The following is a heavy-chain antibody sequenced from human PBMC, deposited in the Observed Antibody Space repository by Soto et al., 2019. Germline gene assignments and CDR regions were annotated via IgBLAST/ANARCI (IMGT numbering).Heavy chain of an antibody. CDR3: ARVSRWRPRLWGPNYYGSGDFDY. CDR1: GGSFSGYY. V-gene: IGHV4-34*01. Sequence: SETLSLTCAVYGGSFSGYYWSWIRQPPGKGLEWIGEINHSGSTNYNPSLKSRVTISVDTSKNQFSLKLSSVTAADTAVYYCARVSRWRPRLWGPNYYGSGDFDYWGQGTLVTVSS. J-gene: IGHJ4*02. CDR2: INHSGST. D-gene: IGHD3-10*01.